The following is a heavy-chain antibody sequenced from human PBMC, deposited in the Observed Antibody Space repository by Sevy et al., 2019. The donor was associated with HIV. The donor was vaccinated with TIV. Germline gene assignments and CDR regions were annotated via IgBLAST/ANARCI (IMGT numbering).Heavy chain of an antibody. CDR1: GFTFKSYG. D-gene: IGHD4-17*01. CDR2: IRKDGSTK. V-gene: IGHV3-30*02. Sequence: GGSLRLSCAASGFTFKSYGMHWVRQAPGKGLEWVTFIRKDGSTKYYADSVSGRFTASRDNSKNTLYLHMNSLRPEDTAVYYCVKGPHPAVTTSYALDVWGQGTTVTVSS. CDR3: VKGPHPAVTTSYALDV. J-gene: IGHJ6*02.